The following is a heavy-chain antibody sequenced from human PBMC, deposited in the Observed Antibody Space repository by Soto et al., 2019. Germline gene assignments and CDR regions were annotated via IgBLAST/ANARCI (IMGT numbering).Heavy chain of an antibody. CDR3: AKEFDLRFLEWLSTSTSGFDY. Sequence: GGSLRLSCAASGFTFSSYAMSWVRQAPGKGLEWVSAISGSGGSTYYADSVKGRFTISRDNSKNTLYLQMNSLRAEDTAVYYCAKEFDLRFLEWLSTSTSGFDYWGQGSLVTVSS. CDR2: ISGSGGST. J-gene: IGHJ4*02. CDR1: GFTFSSYA. V-gene: IGHV3-23*01. D-gene: IGHD3-3*01.